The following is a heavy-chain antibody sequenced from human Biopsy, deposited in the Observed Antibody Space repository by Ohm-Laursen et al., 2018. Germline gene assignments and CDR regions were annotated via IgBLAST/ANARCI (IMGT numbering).Heavy chain of an antibody. CDR1: GDSVTKYY. D-gene: IGHD2/OR15-2a*01. CDR2: IYYSVMT. V-gene: IGHV4-59*02. Sequence: GTLSLTCSVSGDSVTKYYWSWIRQPPGKGLEWIGHIYYSVMTNYNPSLQSRVSISVDTSKNQLSLRLNSVTAADTAVYYCARATNSTGWPYYYFYGMDVWGQGTTVTVSS. CDR3: ARATNSTGWPYYYFYGMDV. J-gene: IGHJ6*02.